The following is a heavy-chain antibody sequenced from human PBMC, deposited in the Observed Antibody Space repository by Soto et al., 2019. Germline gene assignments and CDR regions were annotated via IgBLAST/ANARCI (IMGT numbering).Heavy chain of an antibody. CDR2: ISGDRAYI. V-gene: IGHV3-48*02. J-gene: IGHJ4*02. CDR3: ARKVYTVVNTMDF. Sequence: SLRLSCVASGFTFSAYSMNWVRQAPGKGLEWLSYISGDRAYIYYADSVRGRFTIYRDNAENSLYLQMDNLRDEDTALYYCARKVYTVVNTMDFWGQGNLVTVSS. CDR1: GFTFSAYS. D-gene: IGHD4-17*01.